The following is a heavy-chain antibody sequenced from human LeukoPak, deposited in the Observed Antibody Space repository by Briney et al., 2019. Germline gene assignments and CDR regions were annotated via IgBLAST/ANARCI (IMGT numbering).Heavy chain of an antibody. CDR2: ISYDGTNE. CDR3: AKDLSPLVWFVSGSNAFDI. D-gene: IGHD3-10*01. J-gene: IGHJ3*02. Sequence: PGGSLRLSCAASGFTFNIYSMNWVRQAPGKGLEWVAVISYDGTNEYYADSVKGLFTISRDNSKNTLYLQMNSLRAEDTAVYYCAKDLSPLVWFVSGSNAFDIWGQGTMVTVSS. CDR1: GFTFNIYS. V-gene: IGHV3-30*18.